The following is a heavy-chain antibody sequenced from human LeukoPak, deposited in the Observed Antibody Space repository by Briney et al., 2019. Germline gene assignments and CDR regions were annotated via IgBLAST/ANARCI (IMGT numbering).Heavy chain of an antibody. CDR3: AKDSLRYSGYDRPDAFDI. CDR1: GFTFSSYG. Sequence: GGSLRLSCAASGFTFSSYGMHWVRQAPGKGLEWVAVISYDGSNKYYADSVKGRFTISRDNSKNTLYLQMNSLRAEDTAVYYCAKDSLRYSGYDRPDAFDIWGQGTMVTVSS. D-gene: IGHD5-12*01. V-gene: IGHV3-30*18. CDR2: ISYDGSNK. J-gene: IGHJ3*02.